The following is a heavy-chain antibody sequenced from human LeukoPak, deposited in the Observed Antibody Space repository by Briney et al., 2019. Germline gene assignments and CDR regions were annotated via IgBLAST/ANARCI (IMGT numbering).Heavy chain of an antibody. CDR2: IYSGGST. CDR3: AKLDLGSSSSRYYYMDV. Sequence: PGGSLRLSCAASGFTVSSNYMSWVRQAPGKGLEWVSVIYSGGSTYYADSVKGRFTISRDNSKNTLYLQMNSLRAEDTAVYYCAKLDLGSSSSRYYYMDVWGKGTTVTVSS. D-gene: IGHD6-6*01. V-gene: IGHV3-53*01. CDR1: GFTVSSNY. J-gene: IGHJ6*03.